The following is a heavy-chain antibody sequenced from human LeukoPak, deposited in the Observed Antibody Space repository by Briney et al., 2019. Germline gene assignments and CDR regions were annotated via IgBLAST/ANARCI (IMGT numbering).Heavy chain of an antibody. CDR2: ISAYNGNT. CDR1: GYTFTSYG. D-gene: IGHD6-13*01. CDR3: ARGAAYSSSWDAFDI. Sequence: ASVKVSCKASGYTFTSYGISWVRQAPGQGLEWMGWISAYNGNTNYAQKLQGRVTMTTDTSTSSAYMELRSLRSEDTAVYYCARGAAYSSSWDAFDIWGQGTMVTVSS. V-gene: IGHV1-18*01. J-gene: IGHJ3*02.